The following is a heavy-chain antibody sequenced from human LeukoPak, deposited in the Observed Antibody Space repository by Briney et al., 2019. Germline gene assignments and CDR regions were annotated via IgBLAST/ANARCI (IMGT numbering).Heavy chain of an antibody. V-gene: IGHV6-1*01. CDR3: ARRRRGLVI. Sequence: SQTLSLTCAISGGSVSTNRASWDWIRPSPSRGLEWLGRTYYGSKWYNDYALSVRSRITINAVTSKNQFALQLSSVTPDDTAVYYCARRRRGLVIWDQGTMVTVSS. J-gene: IGHJ3*02. CDR1: GGSVSTNRAS. D-gene: IGHD6-25*01. CDR2: TYYGSKWYN.